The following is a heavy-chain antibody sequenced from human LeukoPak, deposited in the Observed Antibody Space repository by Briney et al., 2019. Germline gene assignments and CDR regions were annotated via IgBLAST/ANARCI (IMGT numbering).Heavy chain of an antibody. CDR2: ISSSSTTI. V-gene: IGHV3-48*03. CDR1: GFTFSSYE. J-gene: IGHJ6*04. Sequence: GGSLKLSCAASGFTFSSYEMNWVRQAPGKGLEWISYISSSSTTIHYADSVKGRFTISRDNAENSLYLQMNSLRVEDTAVYYCAELGITMIGGVWGKGTTVTISS. CDR3: AELGITMIGGV. D-gene: IGHD3-10*02.